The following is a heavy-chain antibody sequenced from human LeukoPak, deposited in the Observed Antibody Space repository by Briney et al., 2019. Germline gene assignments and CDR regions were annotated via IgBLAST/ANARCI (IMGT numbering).Heavy chain of an antibody. V-gene: IGHV3-23*01. CDR3: AKVWAHDGSGNPYWHFDL. CDR1: GFTFSSYS. J-gene: IGHJ2*01. CDR2: IRASGGTA. Sequence: GVTVRLSCSSSGFTFSSYSMSWVRQAPGKGLEGVSAIRASGGTAYYADYVKGRFTISGDNSKNTLYLQMNSLRAEDTAVYYCAKVWAHDGSGNPYWHFDLWGRGTLVTVSS. D-gene: IGHD3-10*01.